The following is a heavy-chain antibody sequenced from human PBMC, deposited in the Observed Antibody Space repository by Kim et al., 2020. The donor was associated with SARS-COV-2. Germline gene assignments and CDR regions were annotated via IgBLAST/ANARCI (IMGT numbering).Heavy chain of an antibody. Sequence: GGSLRLSCAASGFTFSSYWMSWVRQAPGKGLEWVANIKQDGSEKYYVDSVKGRFTISRDNAKNTLYLQMNSLRAEDTAVYYCARVPGGRFLEWLLPDYWGQGTLVTVSS. V-gene: IGHV3-7*01. CDR3: ARVPGGRFLEWLLPDY. CDR2: IKQDGSEK. J-gene: IGHJ4*02. CDR1: GFTFSSYW. D-gene: IGHD3-3*01.